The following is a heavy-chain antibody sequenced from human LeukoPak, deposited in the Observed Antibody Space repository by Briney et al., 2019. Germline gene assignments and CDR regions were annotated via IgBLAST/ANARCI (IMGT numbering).Heavy chain of an antibody. CDR3: ANLAQAAFSY. CDR1: GFTFSSYA. CDR2: ISGSGGST. D-gene: IGHD2-15*01. Sequence: GRSLRLSCAASGFTFSSYAMSWVRQAPGKGLEWVSAISGSGGSTYYADSVKGRFTISRDNSENTLYLQMNSLRAEDTAVYYCANLAQAAFSYWGQGTLVTVSS. V-gene: IGHV3-23*01. J-gene: IGHJ4*02.